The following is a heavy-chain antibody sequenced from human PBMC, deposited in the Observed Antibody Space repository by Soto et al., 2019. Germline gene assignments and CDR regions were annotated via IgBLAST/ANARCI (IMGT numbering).Heavy chain of an antibody. Sequence: LSETLSLTCTVSGGSISSGGYYWSWIRQHPGKGLEWIGYIYYSGSTNYNPSLKSRVTISVDRSKNQFSLKLSSVTAADTAVYYCARRYGGNFDYWGQGTLVTVSS. V-gene: IGHV4-61*08. CDR1: GGSISSGGYY. D-gene: IGHD1-26*01. CDR2: IYYSGST. CDR3: ARRYGGNFDY. J-gene: IGHJ4*02.